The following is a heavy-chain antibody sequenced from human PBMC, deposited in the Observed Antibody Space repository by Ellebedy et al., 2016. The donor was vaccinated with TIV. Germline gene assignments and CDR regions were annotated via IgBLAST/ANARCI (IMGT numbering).Heavy chain of an antibody. Sequence: GGSLRLXXEVSGLILENSWMSWVRQAAGKGLEWVGQIRTKADGGAAHYAQSVRGRFTISRDDSRNTVYLQMNSLKPEDTAVYYCLTDITSTFAYWGQGTLVTVSS. J-gene: IGHJ4*02. CDR1: GLILENSW. V-gene: IGHV3-15*06. CDR2: IRTKADGGAA. D-gene: IGHD3-16*01. CDR3: LTDITSTFAY.